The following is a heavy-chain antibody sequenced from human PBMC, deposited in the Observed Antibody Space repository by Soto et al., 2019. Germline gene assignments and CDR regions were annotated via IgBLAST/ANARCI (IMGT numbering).Heavy chain of an antibody. Sequence: EVQLLESGGGLVQPGGSLRLSCAASGFTFSSYAMSWVRQAPGKGLEWVSAISGSGGSTYYADSVKGRFTISRDNSKDTLYLQMNSLRAEDTAVYYCAKGRWGDWFRHLFDYWGRGTLVTVSS. CDR2: ISGSGGST. CDR1: GFTFSSYA. V-gene: IGHV3-23*01. J-gene: IGHJ4*02. CDR3: AKGRWGDWFRHLFDY. D-gene: IGHD3-9*01.